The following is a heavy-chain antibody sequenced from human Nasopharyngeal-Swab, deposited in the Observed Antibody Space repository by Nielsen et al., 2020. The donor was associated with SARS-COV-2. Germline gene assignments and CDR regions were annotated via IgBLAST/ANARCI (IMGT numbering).Heavy chain of an antibody. CDR3: AKDVHGDYGGIDY. J-gene: IGHJ4*02. CDR2: ISYDGSNK. CDR1: GFTFSSYA. V-gene: IGHV3-30-3*01. D-gene: IGHD4-17*01. Sequence: GESLKISCAASGFTFSSYAMHWVRQAPGKGPEWVAVISYDGSNKYYADSVKGRFTISRHNSKNTLYLQMSSLRVDDTAVYYCAKDVHGDYGGIDYWGQGILVTVSS.